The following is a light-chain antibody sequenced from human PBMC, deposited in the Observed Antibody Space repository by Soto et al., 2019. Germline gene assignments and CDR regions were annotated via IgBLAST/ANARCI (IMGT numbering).Light chain of an antibody. Sequence: QSVLTQPPSVSAAPGQKVTISCSGSSSNIGNKYVSWYQHLPGTAPKLLIYDNNKRPSGIPDRFSGSKSGTSATLGITGLQTGDEADYYCGTWDSSLSAGVFGGGTKLTV. V-gene: IGLV1-51*01. CDR3: GTWDSSLSAGV. CDR2: DNN. CDR1: SSNIGNKY. J-gene: IGLJ2*01.